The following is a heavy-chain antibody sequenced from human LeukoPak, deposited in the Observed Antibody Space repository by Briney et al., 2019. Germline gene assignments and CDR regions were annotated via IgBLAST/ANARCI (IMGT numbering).Heavy chain of an antibody. D-gene: IGHD3-22*01. CDR1: GFTVSINY. CDR2: ISSNGGST. V-gene: IGHV3-64D*09. J-gene: IGHJ4*02. CDR3: VSTYYYDSSGYYPFDY. Sequence: PGGSLRLSCAASGFTVSINYMSWVRQAPGKGLEYVSGISSNGGSTHYADTVKGRFTISRDNSKNTLYLQMSSLRAEDTAVYYCVSTYYYDSSGYYPFDYWGQGTPVTVSS.